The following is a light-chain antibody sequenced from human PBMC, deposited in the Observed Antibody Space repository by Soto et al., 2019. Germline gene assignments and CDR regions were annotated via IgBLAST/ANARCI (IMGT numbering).Light chain of an antibody. V-gene: IGKV3-20*01. CDR2: GAS. J-gene: IGKJ4*01. CDR3: QQYGSPPALI. CDR1: QSVSSSY. Sequence: EIVLTQSPGTLSLSPGERATLSCRASQSVSSSYLAWYQQKPGQAPRLLTYGASSRATGIPDRFSGSGSGTAFPPTISRGEPEDFEVYYCQQYGSPPALISGGGTKVEIK.